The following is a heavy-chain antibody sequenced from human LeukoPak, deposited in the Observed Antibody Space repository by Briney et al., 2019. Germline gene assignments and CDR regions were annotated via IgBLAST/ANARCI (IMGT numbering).Heavy chain of an antibody. CDR2: ISSSSSSI. CDR1: GFTFISYS. J-gene: IGHJ4*02. CDR3: ARDRGYYDSGRYVPLDY. V-gene: IGHV3-21*01. D-gene: IGHD3-10*01. Sequence: PGGSLKLSCAASGFTFISYSMNWVRQAPGKRLEWVSSISSSSSSIYYADSAKGRFTISRDNAKNSLYLQMNSLRAEDTAMYYCARDRGYYDSGRYVPLDYWGQGTLVTVSS.